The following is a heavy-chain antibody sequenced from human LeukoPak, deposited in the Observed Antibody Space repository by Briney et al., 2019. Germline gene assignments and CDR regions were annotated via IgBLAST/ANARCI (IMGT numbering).Heavy chain of an antibody. CDR3: ARVLRGYSYGYYYYYYMDV. Sequence: SETLSLTCTVSGGSISTSNYYWGWIRQPPGKGLEWIGNIFYSGSTYYSPSLKSRVTISVDTSKNQFSLKLSSVTAADTAVYYCARVLRGYSYGYYYYYYMDVWGKGTTVTVFS. CDR2: IFYSGST. J-gene: IGHJ6*03. D-gene: IGHD5-18*01. CDR1: GGSISTSNYY. V-gene: IGHV4-39*07.